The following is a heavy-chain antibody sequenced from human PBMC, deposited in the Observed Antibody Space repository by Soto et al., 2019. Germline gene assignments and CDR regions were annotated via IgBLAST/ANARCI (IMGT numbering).Heavy chain of an antibody. D-gene: IGHD2-8*01. J-gene: IGHJ5*02. Sequence: ASVKVSCKASGYTFTSSSMHWVRQAPGQGLEWMGLINPNGGGTGYAQKFQGRVTMTRDTSTSTVYMELTSLTSEDTAVYYCARDVMAAGWFDPWGQGTLVTAPQ. CDR1: GYTFTSSS. V-gene: IGHV1-46*01. CDR3: ARDVMAAGWFDP. CDR2: INPNGGGT.